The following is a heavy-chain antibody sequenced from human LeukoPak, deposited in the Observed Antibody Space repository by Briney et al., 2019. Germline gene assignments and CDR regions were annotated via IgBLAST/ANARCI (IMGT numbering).Heavy chain of an antibody. V-gene: IGHV3-23*01. D-gene: IGHD1-26*01. J-gene: IGHJ4*02. CDR1: GLTFSSYA. Sequence: GGSLRLSCAASGLTFSSYAMSWVRQAPGKGLEWVSAISGSGGSTYYADSVKGRFTISRSNSKNTLYLQMNSLRAEDTAVYYCAKDRRGSHSFDYWGQGTLVTVSS. CDR3: AKDRRGSHSFDY. CDR2: ISGSGGST.